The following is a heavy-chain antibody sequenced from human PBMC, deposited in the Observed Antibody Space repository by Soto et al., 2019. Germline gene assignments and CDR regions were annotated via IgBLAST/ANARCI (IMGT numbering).Heavy chain of an antibody. Sequence: EVQLVESGGGLVQPGRSVRLSCAASGFSFDDYAMHWVRQAPGKGLEWIAGISWNSVSIDYADSVKGRFTISRDNAKNSLSLQMNSLRAEDTALYCCAKERIRYLEDWGQGTLVTVSS. V-gene: IGHV3-9*01. CDR1: GFSFDDYA. D-gene: IGHD3-9*01. CDR2: ISWNSVSI. J-gene: IGHJ4*02. CDR3: AKERIRYLED.